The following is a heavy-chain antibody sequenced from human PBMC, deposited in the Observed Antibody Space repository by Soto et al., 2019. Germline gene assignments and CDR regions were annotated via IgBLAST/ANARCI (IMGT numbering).Heavy chain of an antibody. V-gene: IGHV3-30*18. CDR1: GFILSSYA. J-gene: IGHJ4*02. Sequence: GGSLRLSCAASGFILSSYAMHWVRQAPGKGLEWVAVISYDGSNKYYADSVKGRFTISRANSKNTLYLQMNSLRAEDTAMYYCAKVLQQERQLDYWCQGTLVTDSS. CDR2: ISYDGSNK. CDR3: AKVLQQERQLDY. D-gene: IGHD6-13*01.